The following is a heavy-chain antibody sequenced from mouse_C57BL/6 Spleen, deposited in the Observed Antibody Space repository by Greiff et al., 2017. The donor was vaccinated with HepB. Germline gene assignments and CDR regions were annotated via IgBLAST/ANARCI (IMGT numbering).Heavy chain of an antibody. CDR2: IYPGSGST. D-gene: IGHD4-1*01. CDR1: GYTFTSYW. CDR3: ARVGLDAMDY. V-gene: IGHV1-55*01. Sequence: VHLQQSGAELVKPGASVKMSCKASGYTFTSYWITWVKQRPGQGLEWIGDIYPGSGSTNYNEKFKSKATLTVDTSSSTAYMQLSSLTSEDSAVYYCARVGLDAMDYWGQGTSVTVSS. J-gene: IGHJ4*01.